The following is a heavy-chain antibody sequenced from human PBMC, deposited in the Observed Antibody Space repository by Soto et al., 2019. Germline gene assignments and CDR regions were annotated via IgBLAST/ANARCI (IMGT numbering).Heavy chain of an antibody. D-gene: IGHD3-10*01. V-gene: IGHV3-11*06. Sequence: PGGSLTLSCAAPGFSFSDYYVTWFRQAPGKELEWLSYISPRSTYINYADSVKGRFTISRNNAKNSLYLQMHSLRVVDTAVYYCANYGSGTYWPFDYWGQGTLVTVSS. CDR3: ANYGSGTYWPFDY. J-gene: IGHJ4*02. CDR1: GFSFSDYY. CDR2: ISPRSTYI.